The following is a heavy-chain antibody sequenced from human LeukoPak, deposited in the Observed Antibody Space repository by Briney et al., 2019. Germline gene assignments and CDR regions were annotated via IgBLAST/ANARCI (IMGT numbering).Heavy chain of an antibody. CDR3: ARHPPRLYCSGGSCSNWFDP. Sequence: GESLKISCKGSGYSFTSYWIGWVRQMPGKGLEWMGITYPGDSDTRYSPSFQGQVTISADKSISTAYLQWSSLKASDTAMYYCARHPPRLYCSGGSCSNWFDPWGQGTLVTVSS. CDR1: GYSFTSYW. D-gene: IGHD2-15*01. CDR2: TYPGDSDT. V-gene: IGHV5-51*01. J-gene: IGHJ5*02.